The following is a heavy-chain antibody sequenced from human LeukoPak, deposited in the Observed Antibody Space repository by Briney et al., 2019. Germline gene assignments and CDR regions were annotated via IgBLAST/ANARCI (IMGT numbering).Heavy chain of an antibody. Sequence: GASVKVSCKASGYTFTSYGISWVRQAPGQGLEWMGWINPNSGGTNYAQKFQGRVTMTRDMSTSTVYMELSSLRSEDTAVYYCARARLGQWPTAPYYFDYWGQGTLVTVSS. CDR2: INPNSGGT. V-gene: IGHV1-2*02. J-gene: IGHJ4*02. D-gene: IGHD6-19*01. CDR1: GYTFTSYG. CDR3: ARARLGQWPTAPYYFDY.